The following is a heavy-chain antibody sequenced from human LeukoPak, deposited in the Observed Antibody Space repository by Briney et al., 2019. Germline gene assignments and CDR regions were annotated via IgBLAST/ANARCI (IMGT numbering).Heavy chain of an antibody. CDR1: GGSISSSSYY. CDR3: ARGPKELIRRFLEWLPPYGMDV. Sequence: SETLSLTCTVSGGSISSSSYYWGWIRQPPGKGLEWIGSIYYSGSTYYNPSLKSRVTISVDTSKNQFSLKLSSVTAADTAVYYCARGPKELIRRFLEWLPPYGMDVWGQGTTVTVSS. CDR2: IYYSGST. J-gene: IGHJ6*02. D-gene: IGHD3-3*01. V-gene: IGHV4-39*01.